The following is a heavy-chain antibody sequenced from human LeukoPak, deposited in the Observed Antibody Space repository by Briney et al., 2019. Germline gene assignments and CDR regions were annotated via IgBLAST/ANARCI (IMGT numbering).Heavy chain of an antibody. J-gene: IGHJ5*02. CDR1: GFTFSSYG. D-gene: IGHD6-19*01. Sequence: PGGSLRLSCIASGFTFSSYGMSWIRQPPGKGLEWIGEINHSGSTNYNPSLKSRVTISVDTSKNQFSLKLSSVTAADTAVYYRARGVSRLRWQWLVLGCNWFDPWGQGTLVTVSS. CDR3: ARGVSRLRWQWLVLGCNWFDP. V-gene: IGHV4-34*01. CDR2: INHSGST.